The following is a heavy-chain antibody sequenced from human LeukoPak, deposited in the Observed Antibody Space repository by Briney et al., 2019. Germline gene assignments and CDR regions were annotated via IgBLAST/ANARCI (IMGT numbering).Heavy chain of an antibody. J-gene: IGHJ4*02. V-gene: IGHV4-61*01. D-gene: IGHD3-10*01. CDR3: ARLVTMLRGVGWLRYFDY. CDR1: GGSVSSGSYY. CDR2: IYYSGST. Sequence: SETLSLTCTVSGGSVSSGSYYWSWIRQPTGKGLEWIGYIYYSGSTNYNPSLKSRVTISVDTSKNQFSLKLSSVTAADTAVYYCARLVTMLRGVGWLRYFDYWGQGTLVTVSS.